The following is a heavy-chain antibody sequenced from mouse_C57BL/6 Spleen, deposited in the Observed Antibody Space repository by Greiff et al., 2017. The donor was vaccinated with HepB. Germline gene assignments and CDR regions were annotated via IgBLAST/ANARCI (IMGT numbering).Heavy chain of an antibody. CDR1: GFTFSDYG. Sequence: EVQLVESGGGLVQPGGSLKLSCAASGFTFSDYGMAWVRQAPRKGPEWVAFISNLANSIYYADTVTGRFTYSRENAKNTLYLEMSSLKSEDTAMEYCERRCGLYAMDYWGQGTSVTVSS. CDR2: ISNLANSI. CDR3: ERRCGLYAMDY. V-gene: IGHV5-15*01. J-gene: IGHJ4*01.